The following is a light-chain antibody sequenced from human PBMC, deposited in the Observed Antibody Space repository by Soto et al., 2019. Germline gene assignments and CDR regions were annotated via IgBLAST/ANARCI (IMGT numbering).Light chain of an antibody. CDR1: SSDVGGYNY. V-gene: IGLV2-11*01. CDR3: SSYAGGNNWV. Sequence: QSALTQPRSVSGSPGQSVTISCTGASSDVGGYNYVSWYQQHPGKAPKLMLYDVNKRPSGVPDRFSGSKSGNTASLTVSGLQAEDEADYYCSSYAGGNNWVFGGGTKLTVL. CDR2: DVN. J-gene: IGLJ3*02.